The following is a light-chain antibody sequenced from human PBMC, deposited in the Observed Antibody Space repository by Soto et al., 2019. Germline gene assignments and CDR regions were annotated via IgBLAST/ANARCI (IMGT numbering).Light chain of an antibody. CDR2: QAS. J-gene: IGKJ5*01. V-gene: IGKV1-5*03. CDR3: QQYINFPIT. CDR1: QSIINW. Sequence: IQMNQSPSTLSASVGDMVTITCLASQSIINWLAWYQQKPGKAPRFLIHQASVLETGVPSRFSGSGSETEFALTINSLQPDDFGVYYCQQYINFPITFGQGTRLEI.